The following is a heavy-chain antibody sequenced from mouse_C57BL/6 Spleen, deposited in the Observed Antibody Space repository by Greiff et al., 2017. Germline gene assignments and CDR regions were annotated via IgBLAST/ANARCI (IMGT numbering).Heavy chain of an antibody. CDR2: IDPEDGET. CDR3: ARCIYDGYYYAMDY. J-gene: IGHJ4*01. D-gene: IGHD2-3*01. CDR1: GFNIKDYY. V-gene: IGHV14-2*01. Sequence: EVQLQQSGAELVKPGASVKLSCTASGFNIKDYYMHWVKQRTEQGLEWIGRIDPEDGETKYAPNFQGKATITADTSSNTAYLQLSSLTSEDTAVYYCARCIYDGYYYAMDYWGQGTSVTVSS.